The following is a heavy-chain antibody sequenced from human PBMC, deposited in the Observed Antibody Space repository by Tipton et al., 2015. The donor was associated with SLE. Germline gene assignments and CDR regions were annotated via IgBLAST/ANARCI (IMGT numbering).Heavy chain of an antibody. V-gene: IGHV3-7*05. J-gene: IGHJ6*02. Sequence: SLRLSCAASGFTFSNYWMSWVRQAPGKGLEWVANIKQDGSEKYYVDSVKGRFTISRDNGKNSLYLQMYNLRAEDTAVYYCARDAGGDILTLVYAPGYYGMDVWGQGTTVTVSS. CDR3: ARDAGGDILTLVYAPGYYGMDV. D-gene: IGHD2-8*01. CDR2: IKQDGSEK. CDR1: GFTFSNYW.